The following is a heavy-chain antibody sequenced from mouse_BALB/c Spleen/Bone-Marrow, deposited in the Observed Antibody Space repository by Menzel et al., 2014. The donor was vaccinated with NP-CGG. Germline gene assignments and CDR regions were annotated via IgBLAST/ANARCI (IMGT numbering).Heavy chain of an antibody. V-gene: IGHV5-17*02. D-gene: IGHD3-1*01. CDR2: ISSGSSTI. CDR3: ARGAARATWFAY. CDR1: GFTFSSFG. Sequence: EVKVVESGGGLVQPGGSRKLSCAASGFTFSSFGMHWVRQAPEKRLEWVAYISSGSSTIYYADTVKGRFTISRDNPKNTLFLQMTSLRSEDTAMYYCARGAARATWFAYWGQGTLVTVSA. J-gene: IGHJ3*01.